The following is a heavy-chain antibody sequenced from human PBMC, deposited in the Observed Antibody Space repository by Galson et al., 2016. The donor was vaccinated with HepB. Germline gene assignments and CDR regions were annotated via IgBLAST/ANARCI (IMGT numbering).Heavy chain of an antibody. CDR2: ISGGSYTI. D-gene: IGHD3-10*01. J-gene: IGHJ2*01. CDR3: TRGLHVGLSGWYFGL. CDR1: GFALSSYN. V-gene: IGHV3-48*02. Sequence: SLRLSCAASGFALSSYNMNWVRQAPGKGLEWISYISGGSYTINYAGSVKGRFTISRDNARNSLYLQMNSLRDDDTAVYYCTRGLHVGLSGWYFGLWGRGALVTVSA.